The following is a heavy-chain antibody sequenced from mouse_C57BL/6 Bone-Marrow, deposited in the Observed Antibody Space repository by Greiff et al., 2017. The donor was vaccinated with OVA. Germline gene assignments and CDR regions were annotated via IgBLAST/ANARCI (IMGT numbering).Heavy chain of an antibody. Sequence: VQLQQSGAELVKPGASVKISCKASGYAFSSYWMNWVKQRPGKGLEWIGQIYPGDGDTNYNGKFKGKATLTADKSSSTAYMQLSSLTSEDSAVYFCARFLYDYDFDYWGQGTTLTVSS. CDR1: GYAFSSYW. V-gene: IGHV1-80*01. D-gene: IGHD2-4*01. J-gene: IGHJ2*01. CDR2: IYPGDGDT. CDR3: ARFLYDYDFDY.